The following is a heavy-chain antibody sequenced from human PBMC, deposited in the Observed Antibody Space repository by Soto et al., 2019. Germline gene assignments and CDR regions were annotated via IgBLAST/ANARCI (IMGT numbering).Heavy chain of an antibody. CDR1: EFTFSVYS. J-gene: IGHJ6*02. V-gene: IGHV3-21*02. CDR2: ISSGSSYI. CDR3: TRDRVKIRGGYYLYYGMDV. D-gene: IGHD3-10*01. Sequence: DVQLEESGGGLVKPGGSLRLSCVASEFTFSVYSMNWVRQAPGKGLEWVSSISSGSSYIYYADSVKGRFTISRDNDKSSLFLHMNSLRVDDTYVYYCTRDRVKIRGGYYLYYGMDVWGQGTTVTVAS.